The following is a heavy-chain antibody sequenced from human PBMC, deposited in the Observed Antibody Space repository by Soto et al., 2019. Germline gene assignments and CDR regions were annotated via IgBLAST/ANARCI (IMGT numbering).Heavy chain of an antibody. CDR2: MSYDGRNK. J-gene: IGHJ4*02. CDR3: AKSNRGAYDTPDF. V-gene: IGHV3-30*18. Sequence: PGGSLRLSCAPSGFSLNDYGMHWVRQPPGKGLEWVADMSYDGRNKYYTDSVRGRFTISRDISKGTLYLQMNSLRPEDTAVYYCAKSNRGAYDTPDFWGQGTPVTVSS. CDR1: GFSLNDYG. D-gene: IGHD3-22*01.